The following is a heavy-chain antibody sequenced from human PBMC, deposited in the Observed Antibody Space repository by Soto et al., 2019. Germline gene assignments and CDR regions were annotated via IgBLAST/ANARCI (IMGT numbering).Heavy chain of an antibody. V-gene: IGHV1-18*01. J-gene: IGHJ4*02. CDR1: GYIFSSFG. D-gene: IGHD2-2*01. Sequence: HVQLVQSGDEVMKPGASVKVSCKASGYIFSSFGISWVRQVPGQGLEWMGWINTYNGDTNYAQKFQGRVTMTTDTYTSTAYMEMRSLISDDTAVYYCARGYCRFASCPWDFWGQGTLVTVSS. CDR2: INTYNGDT. CDR3: ARGYCRFASCPWDF.